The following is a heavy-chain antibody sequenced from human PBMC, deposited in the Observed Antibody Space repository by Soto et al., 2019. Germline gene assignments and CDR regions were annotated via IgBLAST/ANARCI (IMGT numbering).Heavy chain of an antibody. Sequence: SVKVSCKASGGTFSSYAISWVRQAPGQGLEWMGGIIPIFGTANYAQKFQGRVTITADKSTSTAYMELSSLRSEDTAVYYCARSHYYDSSGYWEYYFDYWGQGILVTVSS. CDR3: ARSHYYDSSGYWEYYFDY. J-gene: IGHJ4*02. CDR2: IIPIFGTA. CDR1: GGTFSSYA. D-gene: IGHD3-22*01. V-gene: IGHV1-69*06.